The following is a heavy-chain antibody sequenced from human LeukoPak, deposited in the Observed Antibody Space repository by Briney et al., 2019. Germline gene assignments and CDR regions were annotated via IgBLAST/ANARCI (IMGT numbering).Heavy chain of an antibody. D-gene: IGHD3-22*01. J-gene: IGHJ4*02. Sequence: SETLSLTCTVSGGSISSGGYSWSWIRQPPGKGLEWIGYIYHSGSTYYNPSLKSRVTISVDRSKNQFSLKLSSVTAADTAVYYCARGEGSIGYDPFDYWGQGTLVTVSS. V-gene: IGHV4-30-2*01. CDR2: IYHSGST. CDR1: GGSISSGGYS. CDR3: ARGEGSIGYDPFDY.